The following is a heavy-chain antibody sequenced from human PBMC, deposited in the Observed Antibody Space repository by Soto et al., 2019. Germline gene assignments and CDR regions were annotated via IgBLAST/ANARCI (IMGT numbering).Heavy chain of an antibody. CDR3: SSKPQTCNIYTLS. CDR1: GGSISSGGYY. Sequence: SETLSLTCTVSGGSISSGGYYWSWIRQHPGKGLEWIGYIYYSGSTYYNPSLKSRVTISVDTSNNQFSLKLSSVTAADTAVYYCSSKPQTCNIYTLSWGAGILISVS. D-gene: IGHD4-4*01. J-gene: IGHJ5*02. CDR2: IYYSGST. V-gene: IGHV4-31*03.